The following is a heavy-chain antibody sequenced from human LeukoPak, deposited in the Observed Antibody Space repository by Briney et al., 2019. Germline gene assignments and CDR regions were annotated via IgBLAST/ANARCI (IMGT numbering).Heavy chain of an antibody. CDR2: IFWDDNK. CDR3: AHSAKITTIFAFDY. V-gene: IGHV2-5*02. J-gene: IGHJ4*02. CDR1: GFSFSTSGVD. Sequence: SGPTLVKPTQTLTLTCTFSGFSFSTSGVDVGWIRQPPGKALEWLAPIFWDDNKRYSPSLKSRLTITKDTSKQQVVLTMTNMDPVDTATYYCAHSAKITTIFAFDYWGQGSLVTVSS. D-gene: IGHD3-22*01.